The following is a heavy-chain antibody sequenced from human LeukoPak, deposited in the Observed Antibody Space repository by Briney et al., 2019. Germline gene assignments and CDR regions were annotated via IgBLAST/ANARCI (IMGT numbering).Heavy chain of an antibody. J-gene: IGHJ1*01. CDR1: GFTFSSYG. D-gene: IGHD6-6*01. CDR3: AKRGGYSSSSGYFQH. Sequence: GGSLRLSCAASGFTFSSYGMHWVRQPPAKGLEGGAFIRYDGSNKYYADSVKGRFTISRDNSKNTLYLQMNSLRAEDTAVYYCAKRGGYSSSSGYFQHWGQGTLVTVSS. V-gene: IGHV3-30*02. CDR2: IRYDGSNK.